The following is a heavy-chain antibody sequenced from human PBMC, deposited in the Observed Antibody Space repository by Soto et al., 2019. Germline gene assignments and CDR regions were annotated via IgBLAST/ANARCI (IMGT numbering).Heavy chain of an antibody. V-gene: IGHV4-30-4*01. Sequence: QVQLQESGPGLVEPSQTLSLTCTVSGGSISSGDYFWSWIRQPPGEGLEWIGHIYHGGSTYNNPSLTPRVTISVDTSKNQFSLNLNSVTAADTAVYYCAGGLAGDTVDYWGQGTLVTVSS. J-gene: IGHJ4*02. CDR1: GGSISSGDYF. D-gene: IGHD5-18*01. CDR2: IYHGGST. CDR3: AGGLAGDTVDY.